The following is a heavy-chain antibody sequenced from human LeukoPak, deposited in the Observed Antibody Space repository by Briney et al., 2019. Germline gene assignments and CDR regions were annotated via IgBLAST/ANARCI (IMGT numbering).Heavy chain of an antibody. Sequence: SETLSLTCTVSGGSISSYYWSWIRQPPGKGLEWIGYIYYSGSTNYNPSLKSRVTISVDTSKNQFSLKLSSVTAADTAVYYCARSSTRGYSYGYFDYWGQGTLVTVSS. J-gene: IGHJ4*02. D-gene: IGHD5-18*01. CDR1: GGSISSYY. CDR2: IYYSGST. V-gene: IGHV4-59*01. CDR3: ARSSTRGYSYGYFDY.